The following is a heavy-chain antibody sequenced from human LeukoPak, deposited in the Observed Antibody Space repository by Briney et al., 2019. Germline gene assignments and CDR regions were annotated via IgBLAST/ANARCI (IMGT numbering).Heavy chain of an antibody. CDR1: GFTFNSYA. V-gene: IGHV3-23*01. D-gene: IGHD6-13*01. Sequence: PGGSLRLSCAASGFTFNSYALSWVRQAPGKRLEWVSGISDSGGSTYYADSVKGRFTISRDNPKNTLYLQMNSLRVEDAAVYYCAKGINSWYWDSWGQGTPVTVSS. CDR3: AKGINSWYWDS. CDR2: ISDSGGST. J-gene: IGHJ4*02.